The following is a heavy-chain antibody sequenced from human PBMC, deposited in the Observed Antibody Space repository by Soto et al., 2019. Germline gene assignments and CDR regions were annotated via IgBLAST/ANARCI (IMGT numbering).Heavy chain of an antibody. CDR3: ARDHVSSTSSHYYYYGMDV. CDR2: ISSSSSYI. Sequence: GGSLRLSCAVSGFTFSSYSMNWVRQAPGKGLEWVSSISSSSSYIYYADSVKGRFTISRDNAKNSLYLQMNSLRAEDTAVYYCARDHVSSTSSHYYYYGMDVWGQGTTVTVSS. D-gene: IGHD2-2*01. CDR1: GFTFSSYS. V-gene: IGHV3-21*01. J-gene: IGHJ6*02.